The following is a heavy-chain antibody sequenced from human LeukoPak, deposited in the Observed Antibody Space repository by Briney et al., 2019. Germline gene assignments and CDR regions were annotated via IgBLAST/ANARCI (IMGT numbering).Heavy chain of an antibody. CDR3: ARALVPAARSYYYYMDV. CDR2: ISSSSSTI. V-gene: IGHV3-48*01. CDR1: GFTFSSYS. D-gene: IGHD2-2*01. J-gene: IGHJ6*03. Sequence: PGGSLRLSCAASGFTFSSYSMNWVRQAPGKGLEWVSYISSSSSTIYYADSVKGRFTISRDNAKNSLYLQMNSLRAEDTAVYYCARALVPAARSYYYYMDVWGKGTTVTVSS.